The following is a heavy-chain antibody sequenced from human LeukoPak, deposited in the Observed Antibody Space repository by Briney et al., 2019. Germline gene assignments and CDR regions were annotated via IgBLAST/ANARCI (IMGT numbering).Heavy chain of an antibody. CDR1: GYTFTSYG. CDR2: INGGNGDA. Sequence: ASVKVSCKTSGYTFTSYGMHWVRQAPGQRLEWMGWINGGNGDAKYSQKFQGGVTITRDTSASTAYMELSSLRSEDTAVYYCARDQYYDSSGYPQPPDYWGQGTLVTVSS. D-gene: IGHD3-22*01. V-gene: IGHV1-3*01. CDR3: ARDQYYDSSGYPQPPDY. J-gene: IGHJ4*02.